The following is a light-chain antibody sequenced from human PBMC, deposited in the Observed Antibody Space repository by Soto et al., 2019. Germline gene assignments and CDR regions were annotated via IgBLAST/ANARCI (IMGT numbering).Light chain of an antibody. CDR2: DAS. J-gene: IGKJ4*01. Sequence: VLTQNPATMSFSPGERATLSLRVSQGVGSSLACYQQIPGQPPRLIIYDASNRATGIPARFSGSGSGTDFPLTINSLEPEDVAVYYCQQRSYLCTFGGGGKV. CDR1: QGVGSS. CDR3: QQRSYLCT. V-gene: IGKV3-11*01.